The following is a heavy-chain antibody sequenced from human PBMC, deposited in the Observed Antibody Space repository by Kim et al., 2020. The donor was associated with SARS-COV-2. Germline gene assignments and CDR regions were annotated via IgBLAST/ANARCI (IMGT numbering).Heavy chain of an antibody. V-gene: IGHV1-3*01. Sequence: ASVKVSCKASGYTFTSYAMHWVRQAPGQRLEWMGWINAGKGNTKYSQKFQGRVTITRDTSASTAYMELSSLRSEDTAVYYCARAKTSFDYWGQGTLVTVSS. CDR2: INAGKGNT. CDR1: GYTFTSYA. J-gene: IGHJ4*02. D-gene: IGHD2-2*01. CDR3: ARAKTSFDY.